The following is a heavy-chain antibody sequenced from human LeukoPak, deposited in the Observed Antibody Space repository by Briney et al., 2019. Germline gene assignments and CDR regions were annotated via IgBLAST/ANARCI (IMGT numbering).Heavy chain of an antibody. Sequence: PGGSLRLSCAASGFTFSSYSMKWVRQAPGKGLEWVSSISSSSSYIYYADSVKGRFTISRDNAKNSLYLQMNSLRAEDTAVYYCARVRNPTRYIAAAGIPDAFDIWGQGTMVTVSS. V-gene: IGHV3-21*01. CDR2: ISSSSSYI. CDR1: GFTFSSYS. CDR3: ARVRNPTRYIAAAGIPDAFDI. J-gene: IGHJ3*02. D-gene: IGHD6-13*01.